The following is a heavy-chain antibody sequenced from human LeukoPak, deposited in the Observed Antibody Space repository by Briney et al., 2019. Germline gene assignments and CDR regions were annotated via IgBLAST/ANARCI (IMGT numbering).Heavy chain of an antibody. V-gene: IGHV3-21*01. CDR3: ARDPSIDRFHFFDY. Sequence: GSLRLSCAASGFTFSSSGMSWVRQAPGKGLEWVSGVTTRDSRMYYADSVRGRFTLSRDNAKNALYLQMSSLTAEDTAVYYCARDPSIDRFHFFDYWGQGALVNVSS. J-gene: IGHJ4*02. CDR2: VTTRDSRM. D-gene: IGHD3-9*01. CDR1: GFTFSSSG.